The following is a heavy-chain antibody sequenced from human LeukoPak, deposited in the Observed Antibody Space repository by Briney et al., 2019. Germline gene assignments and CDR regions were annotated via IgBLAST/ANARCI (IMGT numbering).Heavy chain of an antibody. CDR2: IRGSGGTP. V-gene: IGHV3-23*01. J-gene: IGHJ4*02. D-gene: IGHD5-12*01. CDR1: GFIFSSYW. CDR3: AKAVGYSGYQSFDY. Sequence: GGSLRLSCAVSGFIFSSYWMNWVRQAPGKGLEWVSGIRGSGGTPYYADSVKGRFTISRDNSKNTLYLQMNSLRAEDTAAYYCAKAVGYSGYQSFDYWGQGTLVTVSS.